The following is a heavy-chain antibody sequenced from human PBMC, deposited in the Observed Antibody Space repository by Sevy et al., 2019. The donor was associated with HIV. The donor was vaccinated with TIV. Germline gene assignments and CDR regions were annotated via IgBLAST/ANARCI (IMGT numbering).Heavy chain of an antibody. J-gene: IGHJ3*02. D-gene: IGHD1-26*01. CDR3: ATDPGSYPPLGAFDI. CDR1: GFTFSSYS. V-gene: IGHV3-21*01. Sequence: GGSLRLSCAASGFTFSSYSMNWVRRAPGKGLEWVSSLSSSSSYIYYADSVKGRFTISRDNVKNSLYLQMNSLRAEDTAVYYCATDPGSYPPLGAFDIWGQGTMVTVSS. CDR2: LSSSSSYI.